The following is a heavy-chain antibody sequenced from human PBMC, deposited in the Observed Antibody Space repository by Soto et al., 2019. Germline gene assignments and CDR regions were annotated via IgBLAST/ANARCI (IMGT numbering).Heavy chain of an antibody. Sequence: PSETLSLTCAVSGGSISSGGYSWSWIRQPPGKGLGWIGYIYHSGSTYYNPSLKSRVTISVDRSKNQFSLKLSSVTAADTAVYYCARVPDRWGQGTLVTVSS. CDR1: GGSISSGGYS. D-gene: IGHD2-2*01. V-gene: IGHV4-30-2*01. CDR2: IYHSGST. CDR3: ARVPDR. J-gene: IGHJ5*02.